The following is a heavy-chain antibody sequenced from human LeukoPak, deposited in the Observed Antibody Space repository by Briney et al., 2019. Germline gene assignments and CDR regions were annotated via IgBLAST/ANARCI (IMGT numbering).Heavy chain of an antibody. CDR2: INPSGGST. CDR1: GYTFTSYY. D-gene: IGHD3-22*01. Sequence: ASVKVSCKAPGYTFTSYYMHWVRQAPGQGLEWMGIINPSGGSTSYAQKFQGRVTMTRDTSTSTVYMELSSLRSEDTAVYYCARDRSGYGRDYWGQGTLVTVSS. V-gene: IGHV1-46*01. J-gene: IGHJ4*02. CDR3: ARDRSGYGRDY.